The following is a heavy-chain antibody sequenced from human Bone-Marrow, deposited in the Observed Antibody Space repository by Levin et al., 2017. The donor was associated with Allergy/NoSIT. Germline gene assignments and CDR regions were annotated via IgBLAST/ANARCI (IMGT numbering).Heavy chain of an antibody. D-gene: IGHD3-22*01. J-gene: IGHJ3*02. V-gene: IGHV3-23*01. CDR2: ISGSGIST. Sequence: GGSLRLSCAASGFTFSSYAVSWVRQAPGKGLEWVSLISGSGISTNYADSVKGRFTISRDNSKNTLYLQMNSLRAEDTAVYYCAKAHSSGAPRHGFDIWGLGTMVTVSS. CDR1: GFTFSSYA. CDR3: AKAHSSGAPRHGFDI.